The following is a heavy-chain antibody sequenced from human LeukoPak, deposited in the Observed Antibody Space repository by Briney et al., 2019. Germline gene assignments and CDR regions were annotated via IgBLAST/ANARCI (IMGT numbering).Heavy chain of an antibody. Sequence: GGSLRLSCAASGVTLSSYAMSCVRPAPGKGLEWVSSISSSSSYIYYADSVKGRFTISRDNATNSLYLQMKSLRAEDTAVYYCSRGPFSRLDAFDFWGQGTMVTVSS. CDR2: ISSSSSYI. D-gene: IGHD3-3*02. CDR3: SRGPFSRLDAFDF. J-gene: IGHJ3*01. V-gene: IGHV3-21*01. CDR1: GVTLSSYA.